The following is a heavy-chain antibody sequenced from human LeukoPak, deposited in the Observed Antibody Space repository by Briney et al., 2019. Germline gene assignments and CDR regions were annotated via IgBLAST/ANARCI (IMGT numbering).Heavy chain of an antibody. CDR1: GGSISSSSYY. J-gene: IGHJ6*03. CDR3: ASSNYYGSGSYSYYYYMDV. D-gene: IGHD3-10*01. Sequence: SETLSLTCTVSGGSISSSSYYWGWIRQPPGKGLEWIGSIYYSGSTYYNPSLKSRVTISVDTSKNQFSLKLSSVTAADTAVYYCASSNYYGSGSYSYYYYMDVWGKGTTVTVSS. V-gene: IGHV4-39*07. CDR2: IYYSGST.